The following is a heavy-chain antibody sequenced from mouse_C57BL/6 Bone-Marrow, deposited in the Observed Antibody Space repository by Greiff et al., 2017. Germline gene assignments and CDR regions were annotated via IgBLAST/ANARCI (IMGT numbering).Heavy chain of an antibody. J-gene: IGHJ4*01. CDR1: GYTFTDYN. V-gene: IGHV1-22*01. Sequence: VHVKQSGPELVKPGASVKMSCKASGYTFTDYNMHWVKQSHGKSLEWIGYINPNNGGTSYNQKFKGKATLTVNKSSSTAYMERRSLTSDDSAVYYCASYYYGNYAMDYWGQGTSVTVSS. CDR3: ASYYYGNYAMDY. CDR2: INPNNGGT. D-gene: IGHD1-1*01.